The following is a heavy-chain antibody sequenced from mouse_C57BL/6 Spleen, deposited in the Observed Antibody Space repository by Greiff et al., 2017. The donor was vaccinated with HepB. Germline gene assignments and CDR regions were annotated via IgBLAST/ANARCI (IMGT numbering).Heavy chain of an antibody. J-gene: IGHJ4*01. V-gene: IGHV3-6*01. CDR1: GYSITSGYY. D-gene: IGHD1-1*01. CDR2: ISYDGSN. CDR3: AREITNAMDY. Sequence: DVQLQESGPGLVKPSQSLSLTCSVTGYSITSGYYWNWIRQFPGNKLEWMGYISYDGSNNYNPSLKNRISITRDTSKNQFFLKLNSVTTEDTATYYCAREITNAMDYWGQGTSVTVSS.